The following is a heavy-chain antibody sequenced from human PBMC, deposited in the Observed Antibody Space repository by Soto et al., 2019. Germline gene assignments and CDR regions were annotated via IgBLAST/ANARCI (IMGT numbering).Heavy chain of an antibody. Sequence: SETLSLTCAVYGWSFSGYYWSWIRQPPGKGLEWFGEINHSGSTNYNPSLKSRVTISVDTSKNQFSLKLSSVTAADTAVYYCARVGTYYYGSGSYSRGWTYYYGMDVWGQGTTVT. D-gene: IGHD3-10*01. CDR2: INHSGST. CDR1: GWSFSGYY. J-gene: IGHJ6*02. CDR3: ARVGTYYYGSGSYSRGWTYYYGMDV. V-gene: IGHV4-34*01.